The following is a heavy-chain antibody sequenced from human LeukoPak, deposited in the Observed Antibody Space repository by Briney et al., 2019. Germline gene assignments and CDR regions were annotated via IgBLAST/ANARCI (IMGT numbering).Heavy chain of an antibody. J-gene: IGHJ6*02. V-gene: IGHV4-59*01. CDR2: IYYSGST. Sequence: AETLSLTCTVSGGSISSYYWSWIRQPPGKGLEWIWDIYYSGSTNYNASLKSRVTISVDTSKNQFSLKLSSVTAADTAVYYCARSPIVVVPAAKAYYYYGMDVWGQGTTVTVSS. CDR3: ARSPIVVVPAAKAYYYYGMDV. CDR1: GGSISSYY. D-gene: IGHD2-2*01.